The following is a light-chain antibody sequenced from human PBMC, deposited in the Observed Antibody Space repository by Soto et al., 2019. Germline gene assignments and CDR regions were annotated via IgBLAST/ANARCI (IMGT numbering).Light chain of an antibody. V-gene: IGKV3-20*01. CDR3: QQYGNSRGT. CDR1: QSVSSTY. CDR2: NAS. J-gene: IGKJ1*01. Sequence: IVLTHSPGTLSLSSVERSPGSGMASQSVSSTYLAWYQQKPGPAPRLLIYNASSRATGIPDRFSGSGSGTDFTLTISRLEPEDFAVYYCQQYGNSRGTFGQGTKVDIK.